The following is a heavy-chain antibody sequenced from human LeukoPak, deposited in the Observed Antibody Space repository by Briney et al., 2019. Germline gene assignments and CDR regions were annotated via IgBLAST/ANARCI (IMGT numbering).Heavy chain of an antibody. CDR1: GYTFTGYH. V-gene: IGHV1-2*02. CDR3: ARESPDFLYGSGSLDY. D-gene: IGHD3-10*01. Sequence: ASVKVSCKASGYTFTGYHMHWVRQAPGQGLEWMGWINPNSGGTNYAQKFQGRVTMTRDTSISTAYMELSRLRSDDTAVYYCARESPDFLYGSGSLDYWGQGTLVTVSS. J-gene: IGHJ4*02. CDR2: INPNSGGT.